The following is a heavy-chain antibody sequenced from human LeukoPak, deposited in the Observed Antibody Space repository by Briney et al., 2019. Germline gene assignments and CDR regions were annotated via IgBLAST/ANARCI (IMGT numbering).Heavy chain of an antibody. Sequence: SETLSLTCTVSGGSISSYYWSWIRQPPGKGLEWIGYIYYSGSTNYNPSLKSRATISVDTSKNQFSLKLRSVTAADTAVYYCARFVSGWFDPWGQGTLVTVSS. V-gene: IGHV4-59*01. CDR3: ARFVSGWFDP. CDR1: GGSISSYY. CDR2: IYYSGST. J-gene: IGHJ5*02.